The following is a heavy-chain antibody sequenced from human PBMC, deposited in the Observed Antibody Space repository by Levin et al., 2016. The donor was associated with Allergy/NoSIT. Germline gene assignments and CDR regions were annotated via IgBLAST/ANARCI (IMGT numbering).Heavy chain of an antibody. Sequence: ASVKVSCKASGYTFTGYYIHWLRQAPGQGLEWMGWINPTSGDTRYAQKFQGRVTMTRDTSISTAYMEVISLRSDDTAVYYCGRDRAYCTSSGCHKDGMDVWGLGTTVTVSS. CDR3: GRDRAYCTSSGCHKDGMDV. CDR1: GYTFTGYY. CDR2: INPTSGDT. J-gene: IGHJ6*02. D-gene: IGHD6-19*01. V-gene: IGHV1-2*02.